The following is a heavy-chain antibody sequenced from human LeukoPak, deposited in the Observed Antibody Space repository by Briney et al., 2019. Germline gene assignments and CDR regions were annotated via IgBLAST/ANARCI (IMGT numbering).Heavy chain of an antibody. CDR3: ASAGSYSVDY. D-gene: IGHD1-26*01. Sequence: SETLSLTCTVSGGSISSRSYYWGWIRQPPGKGLEWIGSTYYSGSTYYNPSLESRVTISVDTSKNQFSLKLSSVTAADTAVYYCASAGSYSVDYWGQGTLVTVSS. J-gene: IGHJ4*02. V-gene: IGHV4-39*01. CDR1: GGSISSRSYY. CDR2: TYYSGST.